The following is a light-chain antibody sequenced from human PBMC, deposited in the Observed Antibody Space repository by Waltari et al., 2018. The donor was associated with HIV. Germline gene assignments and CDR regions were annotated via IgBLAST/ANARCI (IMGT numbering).Light chain of an antibody. CDR1: SSNIGSNT. J-gene: IGLJ3*02. CDR3: AVWDDSLNGPV. V-gene: IGLV1-44*01. Sequence: QSVLTQPPSASGTPGQRVTISCSGSSSNIGSNTVNWYKQLPGTAPKLFIYSNNQRPSGVPDRISGSKSGTSASLAISGLQSEDEAGYYCAVWDDSLNGPVFGGGTKLTVL. CDR2: SNN.